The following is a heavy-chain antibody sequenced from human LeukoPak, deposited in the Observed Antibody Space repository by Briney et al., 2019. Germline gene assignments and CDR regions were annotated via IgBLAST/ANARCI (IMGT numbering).Heavy chain of an antibody. CDR3: ARVIRGPPLGYFDY. J-gene: IGHJ4*02. D-gene: IGHD2-15*01. CDR1: NYSISSAYY. CDR2: IYYSGST. V-gene: IGHV4-38-2*02. Sequence: PSETLSLTCTVSNYSISSAYYWGWIRQPPGKGLEWIGSIYYSGSTYYNPSLKSRVTISVDTSKNQFSLKLSSVTAADTAVYYCARVIRGPPLGYFDYWGQGTLVTVSS.